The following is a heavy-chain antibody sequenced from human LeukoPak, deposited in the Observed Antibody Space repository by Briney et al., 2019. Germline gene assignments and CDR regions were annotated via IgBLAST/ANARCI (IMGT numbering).Heavy chain of an antibody. CDR3: ARLWFGEANWFDP. CDR2: IYYSGST. J-gene: IGHJ5*02. V-gene: IGHV4-61*01. Sequence: SETLSLTCTVSGGSVSSGSYYWSWIRQPPGKGLEWIGYIYYSGSTNYNPSLKSRVTILVDTSKNQFSLKLSSVTAADTAVYYCARLWFGEANWFDPWGQGTLVTVSS. D-gene: IGHD3-10*01. CDR1: GGSVSSGSYY.